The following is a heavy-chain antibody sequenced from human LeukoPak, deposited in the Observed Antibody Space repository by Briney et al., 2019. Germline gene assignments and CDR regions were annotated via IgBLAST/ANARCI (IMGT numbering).Heavy chain of an antibody. V-gene: IGHV3-7*01. CDR1: GFTFSSYW. CDR2: IKQDGSEK. Sequence: GGSLRLSCAASGFTFSSYWMSWVRQAPGKGLEWVVNIKQDGSEKYCVDSGKGRFTISRDNAKNSLYLQMNSLRVEDTAVYYCARVYYYASGSRWGDYFDYWGQGTLVTVSS. J-gene: IGHJ4*02. D-gene: IGHD3-10*01. CDR3: ARVYYYASGSRWGDYFDY.